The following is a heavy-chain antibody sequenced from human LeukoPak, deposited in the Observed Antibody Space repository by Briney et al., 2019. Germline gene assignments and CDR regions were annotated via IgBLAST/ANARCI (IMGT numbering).Heavy chain of an antibody. J-gene: IGHJ4*02. CDR3: ARGLRTWLDY. CDR1: GFTFSSYA. V-gene: IGHV3-23*01. Sequence: GGSLRLSCAASGFTFSSYAMSWVRQTPGKGLEWVSAISGSGDSTYYADSVKARFRISRDNSKNTLYLQMNILRAEDTAVYYCARGLRTWLDYWGQGTLVTVSS. D-gene: IGHD2-21*01. CDR2: ISGSGDST.